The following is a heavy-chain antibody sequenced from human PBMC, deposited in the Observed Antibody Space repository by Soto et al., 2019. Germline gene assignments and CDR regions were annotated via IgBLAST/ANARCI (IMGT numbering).Heavy chain of an antibody. J-gene: IGHJ3*02. CDR2: ISVSDPGT. D-gene: IGHD1-1*01. CDR1: GFTFGSHD. Sequence: EVQLLESGGGLEQPGGSLRLSCAASGFTFGSHDMSWVRQAPGKALEWVSSISVSDPGTYYADSVKGRFTTSRDISKNTLFLKMDSLRAEDTALYYCTKGTWRDIWGQGTMVTVSS. CDR3: TKGTWRDI. V-gene: IGHV3-23*01.